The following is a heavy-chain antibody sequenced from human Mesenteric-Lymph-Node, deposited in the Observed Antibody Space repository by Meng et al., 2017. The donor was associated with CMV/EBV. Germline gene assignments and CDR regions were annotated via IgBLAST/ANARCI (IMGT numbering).Heavy chain of an antibody. Sequence: QVQLQQVGPGLLKPSGTLSLTCVVFGGSFSGYYWSWIRQPPGKGLEWIGEINHSGSTNYNPSLKSRVTISVDTSKNQFSLKLSSVTAADTAVYYCARHQRWLKSEGGFNYWGQGTLVTVSS. J-gene: IGHJ4*02. V-gene: IGHV4-34*01. CDR1: GGSFSGYY. CDR2: INHSGST. CDR3: ARHQRWLKSEGGFNY. D-gene: IGHD4-23*01.